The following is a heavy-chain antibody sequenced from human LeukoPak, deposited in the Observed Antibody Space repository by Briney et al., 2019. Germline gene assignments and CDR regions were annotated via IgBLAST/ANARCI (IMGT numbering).Heavy chain of an antibody. J-gene: IGHJ5*02. Sequence: ASVKVSCKASGYTFTGYYMHWVRQAPGKGLEWMGGFDPEDGETIYAQKFQGRVTMTEDTSTDTAYMELSSLRSEDTAVYYCATGGGYELGYNWFDPWGQGTLVTVSS. D-gene: IGHD5-12*01. V-gene: IGHV1-24*01. CDR2: FDPEDGET. CDR3: ATGGGYELGYNWFDP. CDR1: GYTFTGYY.